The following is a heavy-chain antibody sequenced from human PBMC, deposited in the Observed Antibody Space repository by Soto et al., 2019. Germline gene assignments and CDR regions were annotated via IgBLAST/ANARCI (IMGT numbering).Heavy chain of an antibody. D-gene: IGHD2-2*01. V-gene: IGHV4-59*01. J-gene: IGHJ4*02. CDR2: MYYSRST. CDR3: ARQPGKYCSGTSCYDPFDY. Sequence: PSETLSLTCSVSGVSISNYYWSWIRQPPGKGLEWIGNMYYSRSTNYNPSLESRVTISVDTSKKQCSLNLNSVTAADTAVYYCARQPGKYCSGTSCYDPFDYWGQGTLVTVSS. CDR1: GVSISNYY.